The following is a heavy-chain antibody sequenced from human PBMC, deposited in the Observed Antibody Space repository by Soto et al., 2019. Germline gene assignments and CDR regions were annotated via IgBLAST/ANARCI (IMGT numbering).Heavy chain of an antibody. D-gene: IGHD3-10*01. CDR3: ARVRTTLDFYYYYMDV. CDR2: VYYSGST. V-gene: IGHV4-59*08. CDR1: GGTISDDY. Sequence: SETLSLTCTVSGGTISDDYWTWIRQPPGKALEWIGYVYYSGSTSYNPSFKSRVTIAVDTSKTQFSLKLNSVTAADTAVYYCARVRTTLDFYYYYMDVWGIGTTVPVFS. J-gene: IGHJ6*03.